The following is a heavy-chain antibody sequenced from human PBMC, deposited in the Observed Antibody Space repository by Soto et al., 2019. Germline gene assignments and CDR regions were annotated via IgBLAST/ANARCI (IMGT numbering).Heavy chain of an antibody. V-gene: IGHV3-30-3*01. Sequence: HPGGSLRLSCAASGFTFSSYAMHWVRQAPGKGLEWVAVISYDGSNKYYADSVKGRFTISRDNSKNTLYLQMNSLRAEDTAVYYCARGSSSWYAHYYYGMDVWGQGTTVTVSS. D-gene: IGHD6-13*01. CDR3: ARGSSSWYAHYYYGMDV. CDR1: GFTFSSYA. CDR2: ISYDGSNK. J-gene: IGHJ6*02.